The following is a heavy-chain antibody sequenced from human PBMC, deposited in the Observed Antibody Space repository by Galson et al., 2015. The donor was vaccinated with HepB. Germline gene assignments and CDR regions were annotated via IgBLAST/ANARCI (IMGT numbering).Heavy chain of an antibody. CDR1: GSTFSSYS. CDR2: ISSSSSYI. Sequence: SLRLSCAASGSTFSSYSMNWVRQAPGKGLEWVSSISSSSSYIYYADSVKGRFIISRDNAKNSLYLQMNSLRAEDTAVYYCARDPIAAAASAYFDYWGQGTLVTVSS. V-gene: IGHV3-21*01. D-gene: IGHD6-13*01. J-gene: IGHJ4*02. CDR3: ARDPIAAAASAYFDY.